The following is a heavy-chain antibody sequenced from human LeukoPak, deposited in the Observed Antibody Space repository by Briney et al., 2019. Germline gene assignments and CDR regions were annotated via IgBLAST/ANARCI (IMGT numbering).Heavy chain of an antibody. CDR2: ISAYNGNT. CDR1: GGTFSSYA. V-gene: IGHV1-18*01. D-gene: IGHD1-26*01. CDR3: ARGWELLTPPGY. J-gene: IGHJ4*02. Sequence: ASVKVSCKASGGTFSSYAISWVRQAPGQGLEWMGWISAYNGNTNYAQKLQGRVTMTTDTSTSTAYMELRSLRSDDTAVYYCARGWELLTPPGYWGQGTLVTVSS.